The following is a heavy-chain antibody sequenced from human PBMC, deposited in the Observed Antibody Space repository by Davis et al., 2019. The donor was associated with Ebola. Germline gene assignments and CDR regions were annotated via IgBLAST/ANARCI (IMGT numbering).Heavy chain of an antibody. CDR3: ARGAKDY. CDR2: ISYYGSNK. D-gene: IGHD4/OR15-4a*01. V-gene: IGHV3-30*03. Sequence: PGGSLRLSCAASGFTFSSYGMHWVRQAPGKGLEWVAVISYYGSNKYYADSVKGRFTISRDNSKNTLYLQMNSLRAEDTAVYYCARGAKDYWGQGTLVTVSS. CDR1: GFTFSSYG. J-gene: IGHJ4*02.